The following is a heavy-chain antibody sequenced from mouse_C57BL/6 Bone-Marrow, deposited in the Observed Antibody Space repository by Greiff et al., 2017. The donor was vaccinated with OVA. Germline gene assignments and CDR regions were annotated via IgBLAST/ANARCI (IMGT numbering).Heavy chain of an antibody. D-gene: IGHD2-4*01. CDR1: GYTFTSYW. CDR3: ARGYDYDVESYYFDY. V-gene: IGHV1-64*01. J-gene: IGHJ2*01. Sequence: VQLQQPGAELVKPGASVKLSCKASGYTFTSYWMHWVKQRPGQGLEWIGMIHPNSGSTNYNEKFKSKATLTVDKSSSTASMQLSSLTSEDSAVYYCARGYDYDVESYYFDYWGQGTTLTVSS. CDR2: IHPNSGST.